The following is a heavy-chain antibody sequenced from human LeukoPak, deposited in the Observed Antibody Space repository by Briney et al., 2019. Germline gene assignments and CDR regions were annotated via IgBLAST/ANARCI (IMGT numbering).Heavy chain of an antibody. CDR2: IYYSGST. Sequence: SQTLSLTCTVSGGSISSGGYYWSWVRQHPGKGLEWIGYIYYSGSTYYNPSLRSRVTISVDTSKNQFSLKLSSVTAADTAVYFCARRRVVVASTDGASGAFDIWGQGTMVTVSS. V-gene: IGHV4-31*03. D-gene: IGHD2-15*01. J-gene: IGHJ3*02. CDR3: ARRRVVVASTDGASGAFDI. CDR1: GGSISSGGYY.